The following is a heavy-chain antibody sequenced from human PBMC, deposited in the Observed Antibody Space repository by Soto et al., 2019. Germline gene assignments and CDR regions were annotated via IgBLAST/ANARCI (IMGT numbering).Heavy chain of an antibody. CDR3: ARDDKHCSSTSCPFDY. D-gene: IGHD2-2*01. V-gene: IGHV1-18*01. J-gene: IGHJ4*02. Sequence: QVQLVQSGAEVKKPGASVKVSCKASGYTFTSYGISWVRQAPGQGLEWMGWISAYNGNTNYAQKLQGRVTMTTDTATSTAYMELRSLRSDDTAVYYCARDDKHCSSTSCPFDYWGQGTLVTVSS. CDR2: ISAYNGNT. CDR1: GYTFTSYG.